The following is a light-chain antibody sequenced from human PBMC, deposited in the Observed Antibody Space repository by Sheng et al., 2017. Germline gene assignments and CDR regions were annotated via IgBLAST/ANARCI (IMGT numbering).Light chain of an antibody. Sequence: EIVLTQSPGSLSLSPGERATLSCRASQSVSFNLAWYQQRPGQVPRRPPSMVRPPGSLVSRARFSGSGSGTEFTLTITSLQSEDSAVYYCQQYNNWPPYSFGQGPSWKSN. CDR2: VRP. V-gene: IGKV3-15*01. J-gene: IGKJ2*03. CDR3: QQYNNWPPYS. CDR1: QSVSFN.